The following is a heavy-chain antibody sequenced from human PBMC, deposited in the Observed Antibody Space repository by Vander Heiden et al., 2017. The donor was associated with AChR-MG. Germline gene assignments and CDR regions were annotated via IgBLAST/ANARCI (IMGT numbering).Heavy chain of an antibody. V-gene: IGHV3-33*01. CDR2: IWYDGSNK. Sequence: QVQLVESGGGVVQPGRSLRLSCAASGFTFSSYGMHWVRQAPGKGLEWVAVIWYDGSNKYYADSVKGRFTISRDNSKNTLYLQMNSLRAEDTAVYYCARDFYYDSSGYGFDYWGQGTLVTVSS. D-gene: IGHD3-22*01. J-gene: IGHJ4*02. CDR3: ARDFYYDSSGYGFDY. CDR1: GFTFSSYG.